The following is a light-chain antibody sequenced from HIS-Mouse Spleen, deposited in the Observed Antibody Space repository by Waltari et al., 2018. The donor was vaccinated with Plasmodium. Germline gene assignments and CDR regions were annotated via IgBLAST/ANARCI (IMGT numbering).Light chain of an antibody. CDR1: SLRRYF. CDR2: GKN. Sequence: SSELTQDPAVSVALGQTVRITCQGDSLRRYFASWYQQKPGQAPVLVIYGKNNRPSGISDRFSGSSAGNTASLTITGAQAEDEADYYCNSRDSSGNHVVFGGGTKLTVL. CDR3: NSRDSSGNHVV. V-gene: IGLV3-19*01. J-gene: IGLJ2*01.